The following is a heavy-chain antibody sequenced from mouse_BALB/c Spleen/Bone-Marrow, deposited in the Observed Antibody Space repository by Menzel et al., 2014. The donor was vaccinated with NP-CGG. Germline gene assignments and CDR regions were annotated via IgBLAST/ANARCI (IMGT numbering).Heavy chain of an antibody. D-gene: IGHD3-3*01. CDR1: GYTFTSYW. CDR2: IYPSDSYT. CDR3: TRGLGAMDY. J-gene: IGHJ4*01. Sequence: QVQLQQPGAELVRPGASVKLSCKASGYTFTSYWINWVKQRPGQGLEWIGNIYPSDSYTNYNQKFKDKATLTVDKSSSTAYTQLSSPTSEDSAVYYCTRGLGAMDYWGQGTSVTVSS. V-gene: IGHV1-69*02.